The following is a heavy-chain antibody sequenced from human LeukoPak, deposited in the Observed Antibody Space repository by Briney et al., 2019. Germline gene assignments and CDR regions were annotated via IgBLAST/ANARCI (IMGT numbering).Heavy chain of an antibody. D-gene: IGHD3-10*01. V-gene: IGHV1-2*02. Sequence: ASVKVSCKASGYTFSSYGIMWVRQAPGQGLEWVGWIHPNNGVTLYAQKFQGRITMTRDTSINTVYMELSSLTSDDTAIYYCACPQRGPGGYYTDFWGQGTLVTVSS. CDR2: IHPNNGVT. J-gene: IGHJ4*02. CDR1: GYTFSSYG. CDR3: ACPQRGPGGYYTDF.